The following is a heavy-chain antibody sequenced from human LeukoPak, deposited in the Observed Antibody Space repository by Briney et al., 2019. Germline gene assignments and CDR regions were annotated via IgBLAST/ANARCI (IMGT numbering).Heavy chain of an antibody. CDR2: IKQDGSEK. Sequence: GGSLRLSCAASGFTFSSYWMSWVRQAPGKGLEWVANIKQDGSEKYYVDSVKGRFTISRDNAKNSLYLQMNSLRAEDTAVYYCARSPIFRPMVRGVPNYFDYWGQGTLVTVSS. CDR1: GFTFSSYW. D-gene: IGHD3-10*01. V-gene: IGHV3-7*01. CDR3: ARSPIFRPMVRGVPNYFDY. J-gene: IGHJ4*02.